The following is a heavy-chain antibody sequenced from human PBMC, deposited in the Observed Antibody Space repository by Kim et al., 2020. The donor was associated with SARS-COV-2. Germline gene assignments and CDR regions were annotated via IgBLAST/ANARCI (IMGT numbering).Heavy chain of an antibody. CDR2: IWYDGSNK. V-gene: IGHV3-33*01. CDR3: ARDFRFGELLPDFDY. J-gene: IGHJ4*02. Sequence: GGSLRLSCAASGFTFSSYGMHWVRQAPGKGLEWVAVIWYDGSNKYYADSVKGRFTISRDNSKNTLYLQMNSLRAEDTAVYYCARDFRFGELLPDFDYWGQRTLVTVSS. CDR1: GFTFSSYG. D-gene: IGHD3-10*01.